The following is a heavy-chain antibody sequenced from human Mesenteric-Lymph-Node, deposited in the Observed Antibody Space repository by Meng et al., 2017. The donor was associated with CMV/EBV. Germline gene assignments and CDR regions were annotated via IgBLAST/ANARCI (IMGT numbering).Heavy chain of an antibody. CDR3: ARGGTDYYDSSGYYPVVDY. CDR1: FTSYG. CDR2: ISAYNGNT. V-gene: IGHV1-18*01. Sequence: FTSYGISWVRQAPGQGLEWMGWISAYNGNTNYAQKLQGRVTMTTDTSTSTAYMELRSLGSDDTAVYYCARGGTDYYDSSGYYPVVDYWGQGTLVTVSS. J-gene: IGHJ4*02. D-gene: IGHD3-22*01.